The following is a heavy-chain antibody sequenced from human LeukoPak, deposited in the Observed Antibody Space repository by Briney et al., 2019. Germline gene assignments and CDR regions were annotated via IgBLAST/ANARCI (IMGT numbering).Heavy chain of an antibody. V-gene: IGHV5-51*01. CDR1: GYSFTNYW. Sequence: GESLKISCKASGYSFTNYWIGWVRQMPGKGLEGMGIIYPGYSDTRYSPSFQGQVTISADESISTANLQWSSLKASDTATYYCARLPRAYCGDDCYSGYGMDVWGQGTTVTVSS. J-gene: IGHJ6*02. CDR2: IYPGYSDT. D-gene: IGHD2-21*02. CDR3: ARLPRAYCGDDCYSGYGMDV.